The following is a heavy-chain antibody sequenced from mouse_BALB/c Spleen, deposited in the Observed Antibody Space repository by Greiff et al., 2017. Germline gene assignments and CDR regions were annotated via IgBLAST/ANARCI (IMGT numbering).Heavy chain of an antibody. CDR2: ISSGGSYT. D-gene: IGHD1-2*01. CDR1: GFTFSSYA. J-gene: IGHJ1*01. CDR3: ARQKSITTATGYFDV. Sequence: EVKLMESGGGLVKPGGSLKLSCAASGFTFSSYAMSWVRQTPEKRLEWVATISSGGSYTYYPDSVKGRFTISRDNAKNTLYLQMSSLRSEDTAMYYCARQKSITTATGYFDVWGAGTTVTVSS. V-gene: IGHV5-9-3*01.